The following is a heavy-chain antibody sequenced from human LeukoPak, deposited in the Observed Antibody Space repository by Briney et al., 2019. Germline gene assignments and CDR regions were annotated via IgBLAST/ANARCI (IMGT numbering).Heavy chain of an antibody. CDR1: GYTFTSCG. D-gene: IGHD3-10*01. V-gene: IGHV1-18*01. CDR2: ISAYNGNT. J-gene: IGHJ5*02. Sequence: GASVKVSCKASGYTFTSCGISWVRQAPGQGLKWMGWISAYNGNTNYAQKLQGRVTMTTDTSTSTAYMELRSLRSDDTAVYYCATQASPDPITMVRGVIGNWFDPWGQGTLVTVSS. CDR3: ATQASPDPITMVRGVIGNWFDP.